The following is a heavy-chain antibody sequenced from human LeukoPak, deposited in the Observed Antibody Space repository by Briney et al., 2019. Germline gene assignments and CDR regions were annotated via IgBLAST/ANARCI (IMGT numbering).Heavy chain of an antibody. J-gene: IGHJ4*02. CDR3: ARTVVAAFFDY. D-gene: IGHD3-22*01. V-gene: IGHV3-48*03. CDR2: ISSSGSYI. Sequence: GGSLRLSCAASGFTFSSYEMNWVRQAPGKGLEWVSSISSSGSYIYYADSVKGRFTISRDNAKNSLYLQVNSLRAGDTAVYYCARTVVAAFFDYWGQGTLVTVSS. CDR1: GFTFSSYE.